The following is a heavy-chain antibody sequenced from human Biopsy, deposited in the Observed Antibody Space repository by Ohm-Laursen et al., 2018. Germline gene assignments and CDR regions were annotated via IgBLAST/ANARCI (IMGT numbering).Heavy chain of an antibody. J-gene: IGHJ5*02. CDR3: ARDYDTSGYYYVS. Sequence: GTLSLTCSVSGGSISNNNYYWGWIRQPPGKGLEWIGSIFYRGSTHYKPSFKSRINISVDTSKNQFSLRQNSVTAADTAVYYCARDYDTSGYYYVSWGQGTLVTVSS. D-gene: IGHD3-22*01. V-gene: IGHV4-39*01. CDR2: IFYRGST. CDR1: GGSISNNNYY.